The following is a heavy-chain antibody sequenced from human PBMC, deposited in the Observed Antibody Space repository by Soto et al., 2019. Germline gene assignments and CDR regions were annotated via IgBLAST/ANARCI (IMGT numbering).Heavy chain of an antibody. Sequence: EVQLVESGGGLVKPGGSLRLSCAASGFTFSSYSMNWVRQAPGKGLEWVSSISSSSSYIYYADSVKGRFTISRDNAKNSLYLQMNSLRAEDTAVYYCARGDGYNKGLGRYYYGMDVWGQGTTVTVSS. CDR3: ARGDGYNKGLGRYYYGMDV. J-gene: IGHJ6*02. CDR1: GFTFSSYS. D-gene: IGHD3-16*01. CDR2: ISSSSSYI. V-gene: IGHV3-21*01.